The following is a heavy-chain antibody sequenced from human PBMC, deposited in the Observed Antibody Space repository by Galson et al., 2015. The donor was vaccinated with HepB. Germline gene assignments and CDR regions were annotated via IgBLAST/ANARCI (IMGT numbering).Heavy chain of an antibody. CDR1: GNSISTSNW. Sequence: ETLSLTCAVSGNSISTSNWWSWVRQPPGKGLEWIGEIYHIGSTNYNPSLKNRLTISVDKSTNQFSLKLRSVTAADTAIYYCARDPLSRSSGWPPSSLWGPGTLVTVSS. V-gene: IGHV4-4*02. CDR3: ARDPLSRSSGWPPSSL. J-gene: IGHJ4*02. CDR2: IYHIGST. D-gene: IGHD6-19*01.